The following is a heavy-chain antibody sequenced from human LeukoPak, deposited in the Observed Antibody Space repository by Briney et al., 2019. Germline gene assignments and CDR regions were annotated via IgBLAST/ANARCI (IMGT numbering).Heavy chain of an antibody. Sequence: GRSLRLSCAASGFTFSSYAMHWVRQAPGKGLEGVAIMSYDGSNKYYADSVKGRFTISRDNSKSTLYLQMNSLRPEDTAVYYCARDHIPAANQFDYWGQGTLVTVSS. CDR2: MSYDGSNK. D-gene: IGHD2-2*01. CDR1: GFTFSSYA. CDR3: ARDHIPAANQFDY. J-gene: IGHJ4*02. V-gene: IGHV3-30*04.